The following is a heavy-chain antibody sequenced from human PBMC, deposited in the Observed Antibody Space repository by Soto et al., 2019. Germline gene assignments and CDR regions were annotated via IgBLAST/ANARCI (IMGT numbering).Heavy chain of an antibody. V-gene: IGHV5-51*01. CDR2: IYPGDSDT. CDR3: ARRTSSSSGPFRANEYYYYYQMDF. Sequence: GESLKISCKGSGYSFTSYWIGWVRQMPGKGLEWMGIIYPGDSDTRYSPSFQGQVTISADKSISTAYLQWSSLKASDTAMYYCARRTSSSSGPFRANEYYYYYQMDFWGKGTTVPGSS. J-gene: IGHJ6*03. D-gene: IGHD6-13*01. CDR1: GYSFTSYW.